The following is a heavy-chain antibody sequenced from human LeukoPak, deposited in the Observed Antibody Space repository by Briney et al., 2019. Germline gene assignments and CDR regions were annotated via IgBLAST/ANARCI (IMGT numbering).Heavy chain of an antibody. CDR3: ASDKDYGDFDY. CDR1: GFTFSSYA. Sequence: GGSLRLSCAASGFTFSSYAMSWVRQAPGKGLEWVSAISGSGGSTYYADSVKGRFTISRDNAKNSLYLQMNSLRAEDTAVYYCASDKDYGDFDYWGQGTLVTVSS. CDR2: ISGSGGST. D-gene: IGHD3-16*01. V-gene: IGHV3-23*01. J-gene: IGHJ4*02.